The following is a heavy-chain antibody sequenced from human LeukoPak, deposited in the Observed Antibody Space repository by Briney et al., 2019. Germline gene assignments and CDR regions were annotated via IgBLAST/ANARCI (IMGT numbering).Heavy chain of an antibody. CDR3: ARRGGDSSSWYEDWFDP. J-gene: IGHJ5*02. CDR2: ISVSAGYT. CDR1: GFSFSSYA. V-gene: IGHV3-23*01. D-gene: IGHD6-13*01. Sequence: GGSLRLSCAASGFSFSSYAMAWVRQAPGKGLEWVSVISVSAGYTFDADSVRGRFTISRDNSKNTLYLQMNSLRAEDTAVYYCARRGGDSSSWYEDWFDPWGQGTLVTVSS.